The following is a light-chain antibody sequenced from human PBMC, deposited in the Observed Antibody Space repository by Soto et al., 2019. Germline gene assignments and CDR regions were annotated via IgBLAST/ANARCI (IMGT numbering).Light chain of an antibody. Sequence: QSVLTQPPPVSGAPGQRVTISCTGSSSNIGAGYDVHWYQQLPGTAPKLLIYGNSNRPSGVPDRFSGSKSGTSASLAITGRQAEDEADYYCQSYDSSLSGSVFGGGTKLTVL. CDR1: SSNIGAGYD. CDR3: QSYDSSLSGSV. V-gene: IGLV1-40*01. CDR2: GNS. J-gene: IGLJ2*01.